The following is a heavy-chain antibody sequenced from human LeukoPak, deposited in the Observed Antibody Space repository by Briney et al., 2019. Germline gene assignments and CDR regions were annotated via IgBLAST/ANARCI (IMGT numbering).Heavy chain of an antibody. CDR2: ISGGGDIT. J-gene: IGHJ4*02. D-gene: IGHD4-17*01. CDR3: ANEIRPNDY. Sequence: GGSLRLSCAASGFNFANHAMSWVRQTPGKGLEWVSAISGGGDITYYADSVTGRFTISRDNSKDTLFLQMHSLRPGDTAVYYCANEIRPNDYWGQGTLVTVSS. CDR1: GFNFANHA. V-gene: IGHV3-23*01.